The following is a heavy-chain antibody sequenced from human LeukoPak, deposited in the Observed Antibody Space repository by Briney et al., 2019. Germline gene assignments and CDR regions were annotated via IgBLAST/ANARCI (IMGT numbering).Heavy chain of an antibody. CDR2: INTILGIE. CDR1: GGIFSSYA. CDR3: ARDSYYYGAGSSPNWFVP. V-gene: IGHV1-69*04. J-gene: IGHJ5*02. Sequence: SVHVSCKASGGIFSSYAISWVRQPPGQGLEWMGRINTILGIENYAQKFHVRVTITAFTTTSATYMELSSLRSEDMAVYYCARDSYYYGAGSSPNWFVPRGEGTLVTVSS. D-gene: IGHD3-10*01.